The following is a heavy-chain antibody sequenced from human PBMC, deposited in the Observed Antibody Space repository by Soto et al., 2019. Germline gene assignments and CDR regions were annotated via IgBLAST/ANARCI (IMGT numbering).Heavy chain of an antibody. D-gene: IGHD3-16*01. J-gene: IGHJ4*02. V-gene: IGHV3-74*01. Sequence: EVQLVESGGGLVQPGGSLRLSCAASGFTFSSYWMHWVRQAPGKGLVWVSRINSDGSSTSYADSVKGRFTISRDNAKNTLYLQMNSLRAEDTAVYYCASGSRWLQWGEPLLGYWGQGTLVTVSS. CDR1: GFTFSSYW. CDR3: ASGSRWLQWGEPLLGY. CDR2: INSDGSST.